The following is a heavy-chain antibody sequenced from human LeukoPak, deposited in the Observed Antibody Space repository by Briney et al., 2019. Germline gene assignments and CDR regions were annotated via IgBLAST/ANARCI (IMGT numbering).Heavy chain of an antibody. J-gene: IGHJ4*02. CDR1: GYTFIDYF. CDR3: ARDLSSTSNWEFDY. CDR2: LNPNNGDT. Sequence: GASEKVSCKTSGYTFIDYFIHWVRQAPGQGLEWMGRLNPNNGDTYYAQDFQGRVTMTRDTSISTAYMELSRLTSDDTAVYYCARDLSSTSNWEFDYWGQGTLVTVSS. D-gene: IGHD7-27*01. V-gene: IGHV1-2*06.